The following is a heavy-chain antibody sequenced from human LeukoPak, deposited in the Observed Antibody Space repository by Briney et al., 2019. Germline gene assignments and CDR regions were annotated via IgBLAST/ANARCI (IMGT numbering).Heavy chain of an antibody. V-gene: IGHV4-34*01. J-gene: IGHJ4*02. CDR3: ASLNWGYAPPNDY. D-gene: IGHD7-27*01. CDR1: GVSYSGYY. Sequence: SETLSLTCAVYGVSYSGYYWSWIRQPPGKGLEWIGEINHSGSTNYNPSLKSRVTISVDTSKNQFSLKLSSVTAADTAVYYCASLNWGYAPPNDYWGQGTLVTVSS. CDR2: INHSGST.